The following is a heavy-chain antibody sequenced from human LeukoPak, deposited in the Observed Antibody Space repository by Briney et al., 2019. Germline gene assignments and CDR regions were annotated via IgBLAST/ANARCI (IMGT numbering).Heavy chain of an antibody. CDR3: ARVSGSSGWYDIDY. V-gene: IGHV3-48*02. CDR2: MNSSDTTI. J-gene: IGHJ4*02. D-gene: IGHD6-19*01. CDR1: GFTFSSYR. Sequence: GGSLRLSCAASGFTFSSYRMNWVRQAPGKGLEWVSYMNSSDTTIYYADSVKGRFTISRDNAKNSLYLQMSSLRDEDTAVYYCARVSGSSGWYDIDYWGQGTLVTVSS.